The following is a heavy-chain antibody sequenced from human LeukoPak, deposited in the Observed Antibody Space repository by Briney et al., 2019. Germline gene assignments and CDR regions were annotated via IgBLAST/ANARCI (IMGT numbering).Heavy chain of an antibody. Sequence: PGGSLRLSCAASGFTFSSYEMNWVRQAPGKGLEWVSYISSSSSPIYYADSVKGRFTISRDNAKNSLYLQMNSLRAEDTAVYYCARGWGYDSSGYYWEIGAFDIWGQGTMVTVSS. CDR1: GFTFSSYE. CDR3: ARGWGYDSSGYYWEIGAFDI. V-gene: IGHV3-48*03. J-gene: IGHJ3*02. CDR2: ISSSSSPI. D-gene: IGHD3-22*01.